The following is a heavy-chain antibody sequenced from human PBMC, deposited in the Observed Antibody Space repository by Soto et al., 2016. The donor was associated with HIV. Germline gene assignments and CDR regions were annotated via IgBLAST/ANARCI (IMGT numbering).Heavy chain of an antibody. Sequence: QVQLVQSGAEVKKPGASVKVSCKASGYTFTGYYMHWVRQAPGQGLEWMGWINPNSGGTTYAQKFQGRVTMTRDTSITTAYMELSRLRSDDTAVFYCARDQDGDYGXYWYFDLVGPWHPGHC. CDR2: INPNSGGT. D-gene: IGHD4-17*01. CDR3: ARDQDGDYGXYWYFDL. V-gene: IGHV1-2*02. CDR1: GYTFTGYY. J-gene: IGHJ2*01.